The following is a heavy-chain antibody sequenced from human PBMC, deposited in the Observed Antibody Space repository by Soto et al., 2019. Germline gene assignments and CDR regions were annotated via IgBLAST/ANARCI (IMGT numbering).Heavy chain of an antibody. CDR3: AAASISSRITMIVP. CDR1: GYTFNKYA. Sequence: ASVKVSCKASGYTFNKYAMQWVRQAPGQRLEWMGWINAGNGNTKYSQKFQGRVTITRDMSTSTAYMELSSLRSEDTAVYYCAAASISSRITMIVPWGQGTLVTVSS. J-gene: IGHJ5*02. CDR2: INAGNGNT. V-gene: IGHV1-3*01. D-gene: IGHD3-22*01.